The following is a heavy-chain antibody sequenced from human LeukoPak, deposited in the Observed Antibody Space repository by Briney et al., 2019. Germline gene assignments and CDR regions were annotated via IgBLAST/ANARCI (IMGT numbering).Heavy chain of an antibody. CDR1: EFTFSSYA. V-gene: IGHV3-9*01. J-gene: IGHJ4*02. CDR3: AKGPWYFDY. Sequence: GGSLRLSCVASEFTFSSYAMHWVRQAPGKGLEWVSGISWNSGSIGYADSVKGRFTISRDNAKNSLYLQMNSLRAEDTALYYCAKGPWYFDYWGQGTLVTVSS. CDR2: ISWNSGSI.